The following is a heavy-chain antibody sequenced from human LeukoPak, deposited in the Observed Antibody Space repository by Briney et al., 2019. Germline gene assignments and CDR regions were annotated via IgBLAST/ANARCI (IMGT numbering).Heavy chain of an antibody. CDR3: AREIYGRFDY. CDR1: GYTFTTYG. V-gene: IGHV1-18*01. J-gene: IGHJ4*02. D-gene: IGHD2-2*02. CDR2: INPYNGNT. Sequence: ASVKVSCNASGYTFTTYGISWVRQAPGQGLEWMGWINPYNGNTKFAQKLQGRVTMTTDTSTSTAYMELRSLRSDDTAVFYCAREIYGRFDYWGQGTLVTVSS.